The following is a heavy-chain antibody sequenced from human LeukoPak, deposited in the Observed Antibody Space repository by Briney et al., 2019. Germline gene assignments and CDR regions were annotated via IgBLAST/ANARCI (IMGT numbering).Heavy chain of an antibody. CDR2: ISERGGST. CDR1: GITLSNYG. V-gene: IGHV3-23*01. D-gene: IGHD3-10*01. CDR3: AKRGIVIRAVIIIGFHKEAYYFDY. Sequence: GGSLRLSCVVSGITLSNYGMSWVRQAPGKGLGWVSGISERGGSTNYADSVKGRFIISRDTSKNTVYLQMNSLRVEDTAVYFCAKRGIVIRAVIIIGFHKEAYYFDYWGQGILVTVSS. J-gene: IGHJ4*02.